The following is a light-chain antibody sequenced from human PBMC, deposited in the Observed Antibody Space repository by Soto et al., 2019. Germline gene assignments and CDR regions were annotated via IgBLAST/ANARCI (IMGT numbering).Light chain of an antibody. CDR3: QLYSNLIT. CDR1: QDVSNY. Sequence: DIQMTQSPSSMATSVGNRGTITCQASQDVSNYLNWYQQKLGKAPKLLIYDASNLETGAPSRFSGSGSGTYFSFTISSLQPEDFATYYCQLYSNLITFGQGTRVEI. CDR2: DAS. J-gene: IGKJ5*01. V-gene: IGKV1-33*01.